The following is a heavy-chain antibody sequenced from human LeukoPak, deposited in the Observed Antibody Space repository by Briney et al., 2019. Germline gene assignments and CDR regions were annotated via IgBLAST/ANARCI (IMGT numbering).Heavy chain of an antibody. CDR2: TTSS. D-gene: IGHD2-15*01. CDR1: GGSVSSGSYY. Sequence: QPSETLSLTCTVSGGSVSSGSYYWSWIRQPPGKGLECIAHTTSSNYADSVQGRFTISRDNAKNSLYLQMNSLRAEDTAVYYCARGWLDSWGQGTLVTVSS. V-gene: IGHV3-11*05. CDR3: ARGWLDS. J-gene: IGHJ4*02.